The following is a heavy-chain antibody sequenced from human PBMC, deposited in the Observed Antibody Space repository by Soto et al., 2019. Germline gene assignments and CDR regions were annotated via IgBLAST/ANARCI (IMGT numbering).Heavy chain of an antibody. Sequence: QVQLVESGGGVVQPGRSLRLSCAASGFSISRSAMHWVRQAPGKGLEWVAVIAYDGSNRWYADSAKGRFTISRDNSKNTVYLQISSLRGEDTAVYYCARDLQAGTDNVNWFAPWGQGTLVTVSS. CDR1: GFSISRSA. J-gene: IGHJ5*02. D-gene: IGHD1-1*01. CDR2: IAYDGSNR. CDR3: ARDLQAGTDNVNWFAP. V-gene: IGHV3-30*04.